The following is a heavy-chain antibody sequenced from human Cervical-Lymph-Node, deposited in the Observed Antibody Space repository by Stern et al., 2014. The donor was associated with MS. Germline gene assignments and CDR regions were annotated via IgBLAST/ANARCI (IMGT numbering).Heavy chain of an antibody. V-gene: IGHV2-5*02. CDR2: IYWDDEK. J-gene: IGHJ3*02. D-gene: IGHD4-17*01. CDR3: THSLHGDYYDAFDT. CDR1: GFALRNSGVS. Sequence: QITLKESGPTLVKATQPLTLTCTFSGFALRNSGVSVAWIRQPPGKALEWLAVIYWDDEKRYSPSLKSRLSITKDASESQVVLTMTNMDPVETATYYCTHSLHGDYYDAFDTWGQGTMVTVSS.